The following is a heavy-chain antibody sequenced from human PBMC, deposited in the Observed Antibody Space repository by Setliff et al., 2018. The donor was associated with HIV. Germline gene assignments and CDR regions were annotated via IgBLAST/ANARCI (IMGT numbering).Heavy chain of an antibody. J-gene: IGHJ5*02. CDR2: IRPNGGTT. D-gene: IGHD2-15*01. V-gene: IGHV1-2*02. Sequence: ASVKVSCKTSGYPFNVYYVNWVRQAPGQGLEWVGWIRPNGGTTKYAPKFQGRVTLTRDTANTTVYMDLGSLTSDDTAIYYCAKGGGSYCGGGSCPPYWFDPWGQGTLVTVSS. CDR3: AKGGGSYCGGGSCPPYWFDP. CDR1: GYPFNVYY.